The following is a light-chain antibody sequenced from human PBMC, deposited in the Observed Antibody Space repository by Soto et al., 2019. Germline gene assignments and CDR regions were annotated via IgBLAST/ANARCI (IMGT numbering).Light chain of an antibody. CDR3: QQSLTMPIT. CDR1: QSINNY. CDR2: SAS. Sequence: DIQMTQSPASLSVSVGDIVTITCRASQSINNYLNWYQQRPGQAPKFLIRSASTLQRGVPSRFSGSGSRTEFTLTIADLQPDDFGTYYCQQSLTMPITLGHGTRLEIK. V-gene: IGKV1-39*01. J-gene: IGKJ5*01.